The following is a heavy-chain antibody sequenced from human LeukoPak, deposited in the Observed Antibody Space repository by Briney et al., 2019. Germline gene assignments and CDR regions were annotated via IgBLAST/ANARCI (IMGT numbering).Heavy chain of an antibody. J-gene: IGHJ5*02. Sequence: PGGSLRLSCAASGFTFSTYWMTWVRQAPGKGLEWVANIKQDGSEQYYVDSVKGRFTVSRDNAKNSLYLQMNSLRAEDTAVYHCARSGVYCSGGSCYSGKLWFDPWGQGTLVTVSS. CDR3: ARSGVYCSGGSCYSGKLWFDP. V-gene: IGHV3-7*01. CDR1: GFTFSTYW. CDR2: IKQDGSEQ. D-gene: IGHD2-15*01.